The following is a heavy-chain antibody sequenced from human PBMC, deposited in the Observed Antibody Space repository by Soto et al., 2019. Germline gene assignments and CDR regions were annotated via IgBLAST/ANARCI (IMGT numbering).Heavy chain of an antibody. V-gene: IGHV3-30-3*01. CDR1: GFTFSNYA. CDR3: ARPLWRDDYNWGYFDL. D-gene: IGHD4-4*01. Sequence: QVQLVESGGGVVQPGRSLRLSCAASGFTFSNYAMHWVRQAPGKGLEWVAVISYDGSNKYYADSVKGRFTISRDNSKNTLYLQMTSLRAEDTAVYYCARPLWRDDYNWGYFDLWGRGTLVTVSS. J-gene: IGHJ2*01. CDR2: ISYDGSNK.